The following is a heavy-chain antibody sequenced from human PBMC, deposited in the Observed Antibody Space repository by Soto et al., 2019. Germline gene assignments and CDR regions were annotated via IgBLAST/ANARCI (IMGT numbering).Heavy chain of an antibody. CDR3: AQDVGRIFASGDWFDP. J-gene: IGHJ5*02. Sequence: EVQLLESGGDLVQPGGSLRLSCAASGFTFSNYAMNWVRQAPGKGLEWVSAISARGDSTYYADSVRGRFDISRDNSKNTLYLQMNNLRAEDTAVYYCAQDVGRIFASGDWFDPWGQGTLVTVSS. V-gene: IGHV3-23*01. CDR1: GFTFSNYA. CDR2: ISARGDST. D-gene: IGHD2-15*01.